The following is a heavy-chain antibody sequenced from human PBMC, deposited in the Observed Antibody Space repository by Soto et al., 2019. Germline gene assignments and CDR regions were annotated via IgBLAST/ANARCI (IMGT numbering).Heavy chain of an antibody. J-gene: IGHJ4*01. D-gene: IGHD6-19*01. V-gene: IGHV3-30*03. CDR1: GFSFSTYG. Sequence: QVQLVKSGGGVVQPGRSLRLSCAASGFSFSTYGMHWVRQAPGEGLEWVAVISYDGNTKYYADSVKGRFTISRDNSKSTLYLQMTNLRAEDTGVYYCAAAVALGYWGHGTLVTVSA. CDR3: AAAVALGY. CDR2: ISYDGNTK.